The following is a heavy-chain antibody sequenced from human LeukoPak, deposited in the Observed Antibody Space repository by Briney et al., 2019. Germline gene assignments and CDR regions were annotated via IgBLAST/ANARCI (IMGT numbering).Heavy chain of an antibody. D-gene: IGHD3-22*01. Sequence: ASVKVSCKASGYTFTGSYMHWVRQAPGQGLEWMGWLNPNSGDTKDSQKFQGRVTMTRDTSIDTAYMELSRLKSDDTAVYYCARGYYYEPNWFDPWGQGTLVTVSS. V-gene: IGHV1-2*02. CDR3: ARGYYYEPNWFDP. J-gene: IGHJ5*02. CDR1: GYTFTGSY. CDR2: LNPNSGDT.